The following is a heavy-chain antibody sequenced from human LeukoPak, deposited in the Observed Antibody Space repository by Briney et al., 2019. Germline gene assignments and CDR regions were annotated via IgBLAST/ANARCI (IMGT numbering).Heavy chain of an antibody. D-gene: IGHD3-10*01. CDR2: ISGSGGST. Sequence: PGGSLRLSCAASGFTFSSYAMSWVRQAPGKGLEWVSAISGSGGSTYYADSVKGRFTISRDNSKNTLYLQMNGLRVEDTALYYCVNSGFDPWGQGTLVTVSS. J-gene: IGHJ5*02. V-gene: IGHV3-23*01. CDR3: VNSGFDP. CDR1: GFTFSSYA.